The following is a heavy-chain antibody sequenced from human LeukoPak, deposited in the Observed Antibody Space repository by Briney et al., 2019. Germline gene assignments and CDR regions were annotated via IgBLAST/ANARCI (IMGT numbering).Heavy chain of an antibody. V-gene: IGHV4-34*01. Sequence: SETLSLTCAVYGGSFGGYYWSWIRQSPGKGLEWIGEINHSGSTNYNPSLKSRVTISVDTSKNHFSLNLNSVTAADTAVYYCARGSYDSSGYYYGLVFDYWGQGTLVTVSS. CDR3: ARGSYDSSGYYYGLVFDY. CDR2: INHSGST. J-gene: IGHJ4*02. D-gene: IGHD3-22*01. CDR1: GGSFGGYY.